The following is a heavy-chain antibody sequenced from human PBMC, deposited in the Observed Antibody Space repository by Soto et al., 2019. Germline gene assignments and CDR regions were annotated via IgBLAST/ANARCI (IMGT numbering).Heavy chain of an antibody. D-gene: IGHD6-19*01. CDR3: ARDGIGWYGYFQH. CDR2: ISYDGSKT. V-gene: IGHV3-30-3*01. CDR1: GFTLSTYA. Sequence: QVQLEESGGGVVQPGRSLRLSCAVSGFTLSTYAMHWVRQAPGKGLEWVAVISYDGSKTHYADSVKGRFIISRDSSKDTLYLQMNSLRPEDTAVYDCARDGIGWYGYFQHWGQGTLVAVSS. J-gene: IGHJ1*01.